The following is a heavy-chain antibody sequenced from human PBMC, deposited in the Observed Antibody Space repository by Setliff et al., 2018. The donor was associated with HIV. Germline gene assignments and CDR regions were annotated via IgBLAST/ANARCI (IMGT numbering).Heavy chain of an antibody. D-gene: IGHD6-6*01. J-gene: IGHJ4*02. CDR3: ARDHIAARSVDY. Sequence: ASVKVSCKASGYSFTTFGITWVRQAPGQGLEWMGWISGYNDNTNYAQKYQGRVTLTTDTSTNTAYMELRRLISDDTAVYYCARDHIAARSVDYWGQGTLVTVSS. V-gene: IGHV1-18*01. CDR2: ISGYNDNT. CDR1: GYSFTTFG.